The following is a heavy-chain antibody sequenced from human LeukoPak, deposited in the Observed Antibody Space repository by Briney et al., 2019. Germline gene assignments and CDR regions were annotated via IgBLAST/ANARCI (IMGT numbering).Heavy chain of an antibody. Sequence: PGGSLRLSCAASGFTFSSYSMNWVRQAPGKWLEWVSSISSSSSYIYYADSVKGRFTISRDNAKNSLYLQMNSLRAEDTAVYYCARIPDCSGGSCYSPSIDYWGQGTLVTVSS. D-gene: IGHD2-15*01. CDR2: ISSSSSYI. CDR1: GFTFSSYS. J-gene: IGHJ4*02. V-gene: IGHV3-21*01. CDR3: ARIPDCSGGSCYSPSIDY.